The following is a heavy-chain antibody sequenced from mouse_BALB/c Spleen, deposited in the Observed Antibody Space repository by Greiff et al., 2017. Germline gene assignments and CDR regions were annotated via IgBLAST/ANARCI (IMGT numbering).Heavy chain of an antibody. V-gene: IGHV3-8*02. Sequence: EVQLQESGPSLVKPSQTLSITCSVTGYSFTSGYWNWIRKFPGNKLEYMGYISYSGSTYYNPSLKSRISITRDTSKNQYYLQLNSVTTEDTATYYCARNQLYGNYGFDYWGQGTTLTVSS. CDR3: ARNQLYGNYGFDY. D-gene: IGHD2-1*01. J-gene: IGHJ2*01. CDR2: ISYSGST. CDR1: GYSFTSGY.